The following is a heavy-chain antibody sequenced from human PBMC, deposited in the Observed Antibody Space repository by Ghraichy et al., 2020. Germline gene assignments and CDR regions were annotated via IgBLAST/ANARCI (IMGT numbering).Heavy chain of an antibody. D-gene: IGHD3-10*01. J-gene: IGHJ4*02. CDR3: AKDFAYYGSGTPRLDFAY. Sequence: GGSLRLSCAASGFSFSSYAMSWVRQAPGKGLEWVSTISGSSGTTYYADSVKGRFTISRDNSKNILYLQMNSLRAEDTAVYYCAKDFAYYGSGTPRLDFAYWGQGTLVTVSS. CDR2: ISGSSGTT. V-gene: IGHV3-23*01. CDR1: GFSFSSYA.